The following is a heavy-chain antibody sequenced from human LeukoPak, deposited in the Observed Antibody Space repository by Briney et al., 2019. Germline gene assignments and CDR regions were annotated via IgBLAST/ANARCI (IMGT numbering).Heavy chain of an antibody. D-gene: IGHD3-16*01. J-gene: IGHJ4*02. CDR3: SGGGTSSILGY. Sequence: GGSLRLSCAASGFTFSSYAMHWVRQAPGKGLEWVAVISYDGSNKYYADSVKGRFTISRDNSKNTLYLQMNSLRAEDTAVYYCSGGGTSSILGYWGQGTLVTVSS. CDR2: ISYDGSNK. CDR1: GFTFSSYA. V-gene: IGHV3-30*04.